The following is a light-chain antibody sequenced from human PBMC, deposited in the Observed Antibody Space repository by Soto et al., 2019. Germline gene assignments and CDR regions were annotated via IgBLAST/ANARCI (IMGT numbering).Light chain of an antibody. CDR1: QSVSSSY. V-gene: IGKV3-20*01. Sequence: EIVLTQSPGPLSLSPGERATLSCRASQSVSSSYLAWYQQKPGQAPRLLIYGTYTRATGMPDRFSGSGSGTDFTLTISRLEPEDFAVYYCQQYDSSLYTFGQGTKLEIK. J-gene: IGKJ2*01. CDR2: GTY. CDR3: QQYDSSLYT.